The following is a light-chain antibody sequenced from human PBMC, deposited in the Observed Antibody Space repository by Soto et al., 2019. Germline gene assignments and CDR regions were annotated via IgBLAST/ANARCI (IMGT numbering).Light chain of an antibody. Sequence: QSVLTQPPSVSGAPGLRVTISCTGSSSNIGADYDVHWYQQIPGKAPKLLIYSNNKRPSGVPDRFSGSKSGSSASLAISGLRSEDEADYYCSAWDDSLSGPVFGRGTKLTVL. V-gene: IGLV1-40*01. CDR2: SNN. CDR3: SAWDDSLSGPV. J-gene: IGLJ3*02. CDR1: SSNIGADYD.